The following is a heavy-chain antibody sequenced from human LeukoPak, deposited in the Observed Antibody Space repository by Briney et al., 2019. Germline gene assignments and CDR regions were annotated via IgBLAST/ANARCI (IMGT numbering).Heavy chain of an antibody. V-gene: IGHV3-23*01. Sequence: GGSLRLSCAASGFTFSSYAMSWVRQAPGKGLEWVSAISGSGGSTYYADSVKGRLTISRDNSKNTLYLQMNSLRAEDTAVYYCAKDVPKYCSSTSCYHYYYMDVWGKGTTVTVSS. CDR1: GFTFSSYA. CDR2: ISGSGGST. J-gene: IGHJ6*03. CDR3: AKDVPKYCSSTSCYHYYYMDV. D-gene: IGHD2-2*01.